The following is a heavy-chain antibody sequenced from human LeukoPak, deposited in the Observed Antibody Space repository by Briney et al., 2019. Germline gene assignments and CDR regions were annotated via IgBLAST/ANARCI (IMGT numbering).Heavy chain of an antibody. D-gene: IGHD3-10*01. CDR1: GYTFTGYY. Sequence: ASVKVPCKASGYTFTGYYMHWVRQAPGQGLEWMGWINPNSGGTNYAQKFQGRVTMTRDTSISTAYMELSRLRSDDTAVYYCAGDIGLLWFGESYFDYWGQGTLVTVSS. V-gene: IGHV1-2*02. J-gene: IGHJ4*02. CDR2: INPNSGGT. CDR3: AGDIGLLWFGESYFDY.